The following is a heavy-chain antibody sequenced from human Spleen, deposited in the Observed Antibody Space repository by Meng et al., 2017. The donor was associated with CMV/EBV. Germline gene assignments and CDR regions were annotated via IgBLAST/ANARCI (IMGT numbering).Heavy chain of an antibody. CDR1: GGSISSGSYY. Sequence: QGQLMEAGPGLVTPSGTLSSTCTVSGGSISSGSYYWSWIRQPAGKGLEWIGRIYTSGSTNYNPSLKSRVTISVDTSKNQFSLKLSSVTAADTAVYYCAVSSSSWTFDYWGQGTLVTVSS. D-gene: IGHD6-13*01. CDR2: IYTSGST. J-gene: IGHJ4*02. CDR3: AVSSSSWTFDY. V-gene: IGHV4-61*02.